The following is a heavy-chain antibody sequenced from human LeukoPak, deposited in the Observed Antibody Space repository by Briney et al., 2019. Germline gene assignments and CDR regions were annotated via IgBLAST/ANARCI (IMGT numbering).Heavy chain of an antibody. CDR3: ARASWGSLGVVPAAYRNWFDP. J-gene: IGHJ5*02. CDR1: GGTFSSYA. V-gene: IGHV1-69*13. Sequence: SVKVSCKASGGTFSSYAISWVRQAPGQGLEWMGGIIPIFGTANYAQKFQGRVTITADESTSTAYMELSSLRSEDTAVYYCARASWGSLGVVPAAYRNWFDPWGQGTLVTVSS. D-gene: IGHD2-2*01. CDR2: IIPIFGTA.